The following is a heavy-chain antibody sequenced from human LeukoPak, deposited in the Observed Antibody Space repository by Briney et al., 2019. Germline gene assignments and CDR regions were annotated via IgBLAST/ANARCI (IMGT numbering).Heavy chain of an antibody. CDR2: IIPIFGTA. Sequence: SVKVSCKASGGTFSSYAISWVRQAPGQGLEWMGGIIPIFGTANYAQKFQGRVTITADESTSTAYMELSSLRSEDTAVYYCARQPYSGSYYDYWGQGTLVTVSS. J-gene: IGHJ4*02. CDR1: GGTFSSYA. CDR3: ARQPYSGSYYDY. V-gene: IGHV1-69*13. D-gene: IGHD1-26*01.